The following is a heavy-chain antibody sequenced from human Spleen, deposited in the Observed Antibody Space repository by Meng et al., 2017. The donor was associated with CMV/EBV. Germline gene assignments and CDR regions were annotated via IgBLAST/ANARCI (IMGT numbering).Heavy chain of an antibody. CDR3: ARFTASYYYYYGMDV. CDR2: ISGSGGSA. Sequence: GESLKISCAATGFAFNFYVMNWVRQAPGKGLEWVSGISGSGGSAYYADSVKGRFTISRDNSKNTLYLQMNSLRAEDTAVYYCARFTASYYYYYGMDVWGQGTTVTVSS. V-gene: IGHV3-23*01. J-gene: IGHJ6*02. D-gene: IGHD5-18*01. CDR1: GFAFNFYV.